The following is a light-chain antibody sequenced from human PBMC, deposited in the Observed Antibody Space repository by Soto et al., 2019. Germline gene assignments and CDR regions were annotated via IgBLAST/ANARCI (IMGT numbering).Light chain of an antibody. CDR3: QQYGNSRT. CDR2: GAS. J-gene: IGKJ1*01. CDR1: QSVSSSY. Sequence: EIVLTQSPGTLSLSPGERATLSCRASQSVSSSYLAWYQQKPGQAPRLLIYGASSRATGIPDRFSGSGSGTDFTLTISRLEPEDFAVYYCQQYGNSRTLGQGTKV. V-gene: IGKV3-20*01.